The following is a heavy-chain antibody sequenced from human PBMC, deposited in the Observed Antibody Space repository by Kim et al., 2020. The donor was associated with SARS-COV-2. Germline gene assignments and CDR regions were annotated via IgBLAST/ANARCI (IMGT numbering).Heavy chain of an antibody. Sequence: GGSLRLSCAASGFTFSSYSMNWVRQAPGKGLEWVSYITSSSSTIYYADSVKGRFTISRDNAQNSLFLQMNSLRAEDTAVYYCTRGNTRSFDYWGQGTLVTVSS. V-gene: IGHV3-48*04. D-gene: IGHD2-2*02. CDR2: ITSSSSTI. CDR3: TRGNTRSFDY. J-gene: IGHJ4*02. CDR1: GFTFSSYS.